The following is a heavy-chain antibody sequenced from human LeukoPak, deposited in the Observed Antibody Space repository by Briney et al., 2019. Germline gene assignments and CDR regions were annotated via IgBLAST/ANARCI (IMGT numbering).Heavy chain of an antibody. V-gene: IGHV1-18*01. CDR2: ISAYNGNT. CDR1: GYTFTSYG. CDR3: ARDLKMGYSSGRHSWGTGSSNDY. J-gene: IGHJ4*02. Sequence: ASVKVSCKASGYTFTSYGISWVRQAPGQGLEWMGWISAYNGNTNYAQKLQGRVTMTTDTSTSTAYMELRSLRSDDTAVYYWARDLKMGYSSGRHSWGTGSSNDYWGQGTLVTVSS. D-gene: IGHD6-19*01.